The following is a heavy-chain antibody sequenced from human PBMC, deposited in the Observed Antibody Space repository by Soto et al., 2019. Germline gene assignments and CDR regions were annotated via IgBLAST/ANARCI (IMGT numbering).Heavy chain of an antibody. Sequence: GGSLRLSCAASGFTFSSYAMHWVRQAPGKGLEWVAVISYDGSNKYYADSVKGRFTISRDNSKNTLYLQMNSLRAEDTAVYYCARARALGTRSFDYWGQGTLVTVSS. CDR3: ARARALGTRSFDY. V-gene: IGHV3-30-3*01. J-gene: IGHJ4*02. CDR1: GFTFSSYA. CDR2: ISYDGSNK.